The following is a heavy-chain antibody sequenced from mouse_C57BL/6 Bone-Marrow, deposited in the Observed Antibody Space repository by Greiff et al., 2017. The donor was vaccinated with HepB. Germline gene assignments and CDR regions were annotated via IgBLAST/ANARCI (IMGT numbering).Heavy chain of an antibody. Sequence: EVKVEESGPELVKPGASVKISCKASGYSFPGYYMHWVKQSHGNILDWIGYIYPYNGVSSYNQKFKGKATLTVDKSSSTAYMELRSLTSEDSAVYYCAREKWGMWFAYWGQGTLVTVSA. CDR1: GYSFPGYY. CDR2: IYPYNGVS. CDR3: AREKWGMWFAY. J-gene: IGHJ3*01. V-gene: IGHV1-31*01.